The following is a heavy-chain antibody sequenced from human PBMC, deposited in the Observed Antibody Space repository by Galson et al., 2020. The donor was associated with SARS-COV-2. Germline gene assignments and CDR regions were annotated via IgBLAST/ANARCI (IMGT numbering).Heavy chain of an antibody. Sequence: SVKVSCKASGGTFSSYAISWVRQAPGQGLEWMGGIIPIFGTANYAQKFQGRVTITADESTSTAYMELSSRRSEDTAVYYCARVRSYYYDRSGDWDYGGQGSRVTVSS. CDR3: ARVRSYYYDRSGDWDY. J-gene: IGHJ4*02. CDR2: IIPIFGTA. D-gene: IGHD3-22*01. CDR1: GGTFSSYA. V-gene: IGHV1-69*13.